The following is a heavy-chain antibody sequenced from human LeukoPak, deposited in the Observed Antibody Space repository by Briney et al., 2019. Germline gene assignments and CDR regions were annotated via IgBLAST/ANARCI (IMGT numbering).Heavy chain of an antibody. CDR2: IYRGGST. V-gene: IGHV3-66*01. CDR3: AREPDYYGSGSYGDSY. CDR1: GFTVSSNY. Sequence: GGSLRLSCAASGFTVSSNYMSWVRQAPGKGLEWVSVIYRGGSTYYADSVKGRFTISRDNSKNTLYLQMNSLRAEDTAVYYCAREPDYYGSGSYGDSYWGQGTLVTVSS. J-gene: IGHJ4*02. D-gene: IGHD3-10*01.